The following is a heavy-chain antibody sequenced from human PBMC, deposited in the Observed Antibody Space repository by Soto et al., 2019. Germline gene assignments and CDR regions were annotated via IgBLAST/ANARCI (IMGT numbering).Heavy chain of an antibody. CDR3: ASLPYHNSYSGFDP. CDR1: TYTFSNYW. CDR2: IYPPDSDT. D-gene: IGHD5-12*01. J-gene: IGHJ5*02. V-gene: IGHV5-51*01. Sequence: PGESLKISCKGSTYTFSNYWIGWVRQMPGKAPEWMGLIYPPDSDTKYSPSFQGQVTISADKSISTAYLRWSSLKASDTATYYCASLPYHNSYSGFDPWGQGTPVTVSS.